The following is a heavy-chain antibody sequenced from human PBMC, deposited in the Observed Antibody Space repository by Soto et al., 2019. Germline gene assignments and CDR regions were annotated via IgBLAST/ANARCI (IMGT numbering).Heavy chain of an antibody. D-gene: IGHD3-22*01. CDR2: IKSKTDGGTT. J-gene: IGHJ4*02. CDR1: GFTFSNAW. Sequence: GGSLRLSCAASGFTFSNAWMSWVRQAPGKGLEWVGRIKSKTDGGTTDYAAPVKGRFTISRDDSKNTLYLQMNSLKTEDTAVYYCTTDLYYYDSSGYIIIDYWGQGTLVTVSS. CDR3: TTDLYYYDSSGYIIIDY. V-gene: IGHV3-15*01.